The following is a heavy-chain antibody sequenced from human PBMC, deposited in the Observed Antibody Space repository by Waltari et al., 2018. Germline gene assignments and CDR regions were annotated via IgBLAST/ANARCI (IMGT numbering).Heavy chain of an antibody. J-gene: IGHJ3*01. CDR2: IYPGDPDT. D-gene: IGHD3-22*01. CDR3: ARQIGYDTSGKRKDAFDV. Sequence: EVQVVQSGAEMKKPGESLKISCKGSGYTFTNYWIGWVRQMPGKGLEWMGLIYPGDPDTRYSPSFQGQVTISADKSINTAYLEWSALKASDTAMYYCARQIGYDTSGKRKDAFDVWGQGTMVIVSS. CDR1: GYTFTNYW. V-gene: IGHV5-51*01.